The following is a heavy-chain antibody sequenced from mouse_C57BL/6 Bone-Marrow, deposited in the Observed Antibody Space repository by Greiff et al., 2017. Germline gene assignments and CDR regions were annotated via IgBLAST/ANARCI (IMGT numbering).Heavy chain of an antibody. V-gene: IGHV5-9*01. CDR2: ISGGGGNT. D-gene: IGHD2-5*01. Sequence: EVKLVESGGGLVKPGGSLKLSCAASGFTFSSYTMSWVRQTPEKRLAWVATISGGGGNTYYPDSVKGRFTISRDNAKNTLYLQMSSLRSEDTALYYCARPYYSNYGFAYWGQGTLVTVSA. J-gene: IGHJ3*01. CDR3: ARPYYSNYGFAY. CDR1: GFTFSSYT.